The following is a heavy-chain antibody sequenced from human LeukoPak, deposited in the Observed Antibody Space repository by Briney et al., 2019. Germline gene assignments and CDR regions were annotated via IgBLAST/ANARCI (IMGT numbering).Heavy chain of an antibody. CDR1: GGSICSGGYS. D-gene: IGHD3-10*01. CDR2: IYHSGST. V-gene: IGHV4-30-2*01. J-gene: IGHJ5*02. CDR3: ARAVQRWFWFDP. Sequence: SQTLSLTCAVSGGSICSGGYSWSWIRQPPGKGLDWIGYIYHSGSTYYNPSLKSRVTISVDRTKNQFSLKLSSVTAADTAVYYCARAVQRWFWFDPWGQGTLVTVSS.